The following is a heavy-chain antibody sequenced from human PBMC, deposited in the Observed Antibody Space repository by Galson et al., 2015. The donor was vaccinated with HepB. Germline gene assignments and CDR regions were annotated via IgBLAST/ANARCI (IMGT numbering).Heavy chain of an antibody. J-gene: IGHJ4*02. CDR3: ARVPNRYCSGGSCSPYYFDY. D-gene: IGHD2-15*01. Sequence: SVKVSCKASGGTFSNYAIIWVRQAPGQGLEWMGRIIPILDIANYAQKLQGRVTMTTDTSTSTAYMELRSLRSDDTAGYYCARVPNRYCSGGSCSPYYFDYWGQGTLVTVSS. CDR1: GGTFSNYA. CDR2: IIPILDIA. V-gene: IGHV1-69*04.